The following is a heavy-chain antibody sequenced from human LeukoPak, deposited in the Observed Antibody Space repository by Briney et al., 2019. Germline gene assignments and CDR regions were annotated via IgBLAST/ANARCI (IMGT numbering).Heavy chain of an antibody. CDR2: LYFSGSN. D-gene: IGHD3-22*01. CDR3: ARHQEYYYDSNAYYSSFGS. CDR1: GDSLSSSRYY. J-gene: IGHJ5*02. V-gene: IGHV4-39*01. Sequence: PSETLSLTCTVSGDSLSSSRYYWGWIRQSPGKGLEWIGSLYFSGSNYYNPSLMSRVTISVDTSKNQFSLKLTSVTAADTAVYYCARHQEYYYDSNAYYSSFGSWGQGTLVTVSS.